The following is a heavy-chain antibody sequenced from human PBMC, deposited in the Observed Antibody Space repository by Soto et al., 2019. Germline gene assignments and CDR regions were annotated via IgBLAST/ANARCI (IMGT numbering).Heavy chain of an antibody. J-gene: IGHJ2*01. CDR1: GFTVSSNY. V-gene: IGHV3-66*01. CDR3: ARGGTSYPYWYFDL. D-gene: IGHD1-26*01. CDR2: IYSGGST. Sequence: ESGGGLVQPGGSLRLSCAASGFTVSSNYMSWVRQAPGKGLEWVSVIYSGGSTYYADSVKGRFTISRDNSKNTLYVQMNSLRAEDTAVYYCARGGTSYPYWYFDLWGRGTLVTVSS.